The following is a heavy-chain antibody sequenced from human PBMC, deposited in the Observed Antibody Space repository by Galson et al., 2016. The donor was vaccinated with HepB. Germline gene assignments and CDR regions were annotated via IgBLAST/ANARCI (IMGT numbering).Heavy chain of an antibody. CDR3: ARDARYSSNWYYGVASPWFYYYGMDV. Sequence: SLRLSCAASGFTFSSYTMHWVRQTPGKGLEWVALIAYDGSNKYYADSVKGRFTISRDNSKNTLYLQMNSLRAEDTAIYYCARDARYSSNWYYGVASPWFYYYGMDVWGQGTTVTVSS. D-gene: IGHD6-13*01. J-gene: IGHJ6*02. CDR2: IAYDGSNK. V-gene: IGHV3-30*04. CDR1: GFTFSSYT.